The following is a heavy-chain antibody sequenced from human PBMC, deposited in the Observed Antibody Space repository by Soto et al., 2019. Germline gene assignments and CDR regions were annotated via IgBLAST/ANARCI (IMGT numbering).Heavy chain of an antibody. J-gene: IGHJ6*02. CDR3: ARGGSASGGYYYYVMDV. D-gene: IGHD3-16*01. CDR1: GFTVSSNY. V-gene: IGHV3-66*01. Sequence: EVQLVESGGGLVQPGGSLRLSCTASGFTVSSNYMSWVRQAPGKGLEWVSVIYSGGTTYYADSVKGRFTISRDNSKNTLYLQMYSLRDDDTAVYYCARGGSASGGYYYYVMDVWGQGTTVTVSS. CDR2: IYSGGTT.